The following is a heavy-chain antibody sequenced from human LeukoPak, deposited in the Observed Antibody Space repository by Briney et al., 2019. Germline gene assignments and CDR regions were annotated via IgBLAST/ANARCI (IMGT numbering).Heavy chain of an antibody. CDR3: GRVMAAAEYYFAY. J-gene: IGHJ4*02. D-gene: IGHD6-25*01. CDR1: GFTFSSYA. CDR2: ISSNGGST. Sequence: GGSLRLSCAASGFTFSSYAMHWVRQAPGKGLEYVSAISSNGGSTYYANSVKGRFTISRDNSKNTLYLQMGSLRAEDMAVYYWGRVMAAAEYYFAYGGQEPLATVPP. V-gene: IGHV3-64*01.